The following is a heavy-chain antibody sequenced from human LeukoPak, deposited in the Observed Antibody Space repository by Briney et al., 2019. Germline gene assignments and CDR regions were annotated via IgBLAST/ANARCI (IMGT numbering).Heavy chain of an antibody. V-gene: IGHV3-23*01. J-gene: IGHJ4*02. D-gene: IGHD2-15*01. CDR2: ISGSGGST. CDR1: GFTFSSYA. CDR3: AKDGVAASSNY. Sequence: GGSLRLSCAASGFTFSSYATSWVRQAPGKGLEWVSAISGSGGSTYYADSVKGRFTISRDNSKNTLYLQMNSLRAEDTAVYYCAKDGVAASSNYWGQGTLVTVSS.